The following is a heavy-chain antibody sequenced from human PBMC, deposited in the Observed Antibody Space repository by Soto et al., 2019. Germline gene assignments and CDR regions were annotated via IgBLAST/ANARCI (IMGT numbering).Heavy chain of an antibody. CDR1: GFTFSSYD. V-gene: IGHV3-13*01. CDR2: IGTAGDT. Sequence: GGSLSLSCAASGFTFSSYDMHWVRQATGKGLEWVSAIGTAGDTYYPGSVKGRFTISRENAKNSLYLQMNSLRAEDTAVYYCARYCTNGVCPSYYGMDVWGQGTTVTVSS. J-gene: IGHJ6*02. CDR3: ARYCTNGVCPSYYGMDV. D-gene: IGHD2-8*01.